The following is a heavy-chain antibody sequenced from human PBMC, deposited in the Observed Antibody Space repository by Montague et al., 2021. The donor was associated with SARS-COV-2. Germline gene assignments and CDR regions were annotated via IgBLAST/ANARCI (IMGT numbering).Heavy chain of an antibody. CDR2: ISGSGGSA. CDR1: GFTFSSYA. Sequence: SLRLSCAASGFTFSSYALTWVRQAPGKGLVWVSFISGSGGSASYAASAKGGFTTTRANSENTVYLQMTSLGDEDMAMYYCAKERWRQLCFDSWGQGTLVTVSS. CDR3: AKERWRQLCFDS. D-gene: IGHD5-24*01. V-gene: IGHV3-23*01. J-gene: IGHJ4*02.